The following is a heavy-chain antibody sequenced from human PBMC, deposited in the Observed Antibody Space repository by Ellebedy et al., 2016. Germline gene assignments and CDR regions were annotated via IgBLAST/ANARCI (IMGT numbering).Heavy chain of an antibody. J-gene: IGHJ4*02. V-gene: IGHV3-23*01. D-gene: IGHD6-19*01. CDR3: ATTSGYGTGWFGRNDY. CDR2: IRSGGDT. CDR1: GFTFSSYG. Sequence: GESLKISCAASGFTFSSYGMSWVRQAPGKGLEWVSSIRSGGDTSYADSVKGRFTISRDNSESTLYLQMNSLRVEDTALYYCATTSGYGTGWFGRNDYWGQGTLVTVSS.